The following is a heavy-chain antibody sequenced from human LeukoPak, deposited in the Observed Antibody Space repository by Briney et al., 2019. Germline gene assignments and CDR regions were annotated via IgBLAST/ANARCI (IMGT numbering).Heavy chain of an antibody. J-gene: IGHJ4*02. CDR2: ISYDGNNK. D-gene: IGHD4/OR15-4a*01. CDR3: ARDDYGFGN. CDR1: GFTFSNYH. Sequence: GGSLRLSCAASGFTFSNYHMHWVRQAPGKGLEWVILISYDGNNKYYADSVKGRFAISRDNSKNTLSLQMNSLRAEDTAMYYCARDDYGFGNWGQGTLVTVSS. V-gene: IGHV3-30*01.